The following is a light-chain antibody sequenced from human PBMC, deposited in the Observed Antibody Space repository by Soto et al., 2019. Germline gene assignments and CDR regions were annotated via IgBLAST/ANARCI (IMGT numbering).Light chain of an antibody. CDR1: SSNIGSNY. V-gene: IGLV1-47*01. CDR2: RNN. Sequence: QSVLTQPPSASGTPGQRVTIFCSGSSSNIGSNYVYWYQQLPGTAPKLLIYRNNQRPSGVPDRLSGSKSGTSASLAISGLRSEDEADYYCAAWDDSLSALYVFGTGTKVTVL. CDR3: AAWDDSLSALYV. J-gene: IGLJ1*01.